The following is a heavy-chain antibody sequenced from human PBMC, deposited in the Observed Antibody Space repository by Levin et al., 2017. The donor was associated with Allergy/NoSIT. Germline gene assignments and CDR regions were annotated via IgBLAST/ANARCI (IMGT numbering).Heavy chain of an antibody. D-gene: IGHD2-21*01. J-gene: IGHJ4*02. CDR1: GYTFTSYY. Sequence: ASVKVSCKASGYTFTSYYMHWVRQAPGQGLEWMGIINPSGGSTSYAQKFPGRVTMTRDTSTSTVYMELSSLRSEDTAVYYCAGAIPDDLQGAGGFDYWGQGTLVTVSS. CDR3: AGAIPDDLQGAGGFDY. V-gene: IGHV1-46*01. CDR2: INPSGGST.